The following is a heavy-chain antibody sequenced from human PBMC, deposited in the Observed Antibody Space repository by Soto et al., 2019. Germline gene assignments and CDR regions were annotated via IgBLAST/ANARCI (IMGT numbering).Heavy chain of an antibody. CDR1: GGSFSGYY. J-gene: IGHJ6*02. D-gene: IGHD4-4*01. Sequence: QVQLQQWGAGLLKPSETLSLTCAVYGGSFSGYYWSWIRQPPGKGLEWIGEINHSGSTNYNPSLKSRVTISVXXSXNXXSLKLSSVTAADTAVYYCARVYSPRGGYYYYGMDVWAQGTTVTVSS. CDR2: INHSGST. CDR3: ARVYSPRGGYYYYGMDV. V-gene: IGHV4-34*01.